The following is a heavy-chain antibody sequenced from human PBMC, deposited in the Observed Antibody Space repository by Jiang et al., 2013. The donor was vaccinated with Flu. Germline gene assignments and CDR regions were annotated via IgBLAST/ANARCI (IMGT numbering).Heavy chain of an antibody. CDR3: ARANDYGDIYTYFDY. CDR2: IHPHDSET. J-gene: IGHJ4*02. Sequence: GAEVKKPGESLKISCTVSGYRFSGYWIAWVRHMPGKGFEWMGIIHPHDSETKYSPSFQGQVPMSVDRSINTAYLQWSSLKASDTAVYFCARANDYGDIYTYFDYWGQGSLVTVSS. CDR1: GYRFSGYW. V-gene: IGHV5-51*03. D-gene: IGHD4/OR15-4a*01.